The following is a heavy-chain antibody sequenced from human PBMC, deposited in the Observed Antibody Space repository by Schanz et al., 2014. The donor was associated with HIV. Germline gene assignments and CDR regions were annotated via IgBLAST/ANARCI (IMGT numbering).Heavy chain of an antibody. D-gene: IGHD4-17*01. Sequence: QLPLQESGPGLVKPSQTLSLTCTVSGGSITSGNYYWSWIRQLPGKDLEWIGCIYYSGVTYYNPSLRSRITISVDTAKNQFSLQLSAVTAADTAVYYCARADFGHDLGFDPWGEGVLVTVTS. J-gene: IGHJ5*02. CDR1: GGSITSGNYY. CDR2: IYYSGVT. V-gene: IGHV4-31*03. CDR3: ARADFGHDLGFDP.